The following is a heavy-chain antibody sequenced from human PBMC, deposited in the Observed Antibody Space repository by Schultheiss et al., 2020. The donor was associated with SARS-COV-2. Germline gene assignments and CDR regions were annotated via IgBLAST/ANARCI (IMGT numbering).Heavy chain of an antibody. D-gene: IGHD5-12*01. Sequence: SETLSLTCTVSGGSISSYYWSWIRQPPGKGLEWIGRIYTSGSTYYNPSLKSRVTISVDTSKNQFSLKLSSVTAADTAVYYCARHPYSGYDSRLLDYWGQGTLVTVSS. CDR3: ARHPYSGYDSRLLDY. CDR2: IYTSGST. V-gene: IGHV4-4*08. J-gene: IGHJ4*02. CDR1: GGSISSYY.